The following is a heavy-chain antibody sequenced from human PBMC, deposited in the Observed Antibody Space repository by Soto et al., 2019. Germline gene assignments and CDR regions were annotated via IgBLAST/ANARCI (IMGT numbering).Heavy chain of an antibody. V-gene: IGHV3-33*03. J-gene: IGHJ4*02. Sequence: QVQLVESGGGVVQPGRSLRLSCAASGFIFNEYGMHWVCQAPGKGLEWVAVIWYDGSNKYYADSVKGRFTFSRDNSKNTMSLQMNSLRVGDTAVYYCARWGCSGSNCNLNQRSFDLWGQGTLVTVSS. CDR1: GFIFNEYG. CDR3: ARWGCSGSNCNLNQRSFDL. D-gene: IGHD2-15*01. CDR2: IWYDGSNK.